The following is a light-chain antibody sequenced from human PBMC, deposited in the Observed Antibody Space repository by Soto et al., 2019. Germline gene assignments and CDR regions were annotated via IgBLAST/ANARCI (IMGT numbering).Light chain of an antibody. CDR1: SSNVGSYNY. CDR3: SSFTSSSTFV. Sequence: QSVLAQPASVSGSRGQSITISCTGTSSNVGSYNYVSWFQQHPSKVPKLIIYDVSNWPSGVSDRFSGSKSGNTASLTISGLQPEDEADYYCSSFTSSSTFVFGTGTKVTVL. J-gene: IGLJ1*01. CDR2: DVS. V-gene: IGLV2-14*03.